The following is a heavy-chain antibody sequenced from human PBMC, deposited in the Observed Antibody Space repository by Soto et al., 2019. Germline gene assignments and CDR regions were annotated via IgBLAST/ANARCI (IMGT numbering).Heavy chain of an antibody. J-gene: IGHJ2*01. CDR3: AKPPTTATTYNWYFDL. D-gene: IGHD4-17*01. V-gene: IGHV3-30*18. CDR1: TFTFSTYG. Sequence: PGGSLRLSCVGSTFTFSTYGIHWFRQAPGKGLEWVALISYDGLRTYYADSVKGRFIISRDNSKNTLFLQMNSLRAEDTAVYYCAKPPTTATTYNWYFDLWGRGALVTVLL. CDR2: ISYDGLRT.